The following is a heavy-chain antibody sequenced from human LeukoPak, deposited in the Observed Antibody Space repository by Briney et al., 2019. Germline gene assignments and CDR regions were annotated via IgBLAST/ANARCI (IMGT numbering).Heavy chain of an antibody. Sequence: ASVKVSCKASGYTFTSYDINWVRQATGQGLEWMGWMNPNSGNTGYAQKFQGRVTITRNTSISTAYMELSSLRSEDTAVYYCARGTWMGWDSSSSSGDYYMDVWGKGTTVTVSS. CDR2: MNPNSGNT. V-gene: IGHV1-8*03. D-gene: IGHD6-13*01. CDR1: GYTFTSYD. CDR3: ARGTWMGWDSSSSSGDYYMDV. J-gene: IGHJ6*03.